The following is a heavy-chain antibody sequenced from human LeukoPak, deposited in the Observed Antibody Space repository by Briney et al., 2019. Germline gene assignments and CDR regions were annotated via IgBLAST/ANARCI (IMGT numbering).Heavy chain of an antibody. V-gene: IGHV3-7*01. CDR2: IRQDGSEK. CDR1: GFTFTDYW. D-gene: IGHD6-13*01. Sequence: PGGSLRLSCAVSGFTFTDYWMNWVRQAPGKGLEWVASIRQDGSEKTYVDPVKGRFTISRDNTKNSLSLQVNSLRVEDTAVYYCARDGTAAGLYFDLWGQGTLVTVSS. J-gene: IGHJ4*01. CDR3: ARDGTAAGLYFDL.